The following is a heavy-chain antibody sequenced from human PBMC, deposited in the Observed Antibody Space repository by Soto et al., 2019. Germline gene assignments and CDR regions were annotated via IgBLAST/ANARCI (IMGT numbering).Heavy chain of an antibody. J-gene: IGHJ6*02. CDR1: GGTFSSDG. Sequence: ASVKVSCKASGGTFSSDGFIWVRQAPGQGLEWMGGIIPIYGTANYAQRFQGRVTITADVSTTTAYMALSSLRSEDTAVYYCARDSSAKGMDVWGQGTTVTVSS. CDR3: ARDSSAKGMDV. V-gene: IGHV1-69*13. CDR2: IIPIYGTA. D-gene: IGHD2-2*01.